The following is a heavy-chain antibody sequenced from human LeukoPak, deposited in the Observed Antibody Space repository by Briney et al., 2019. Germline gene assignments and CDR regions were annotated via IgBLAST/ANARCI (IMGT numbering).Heavy chain of an antibody. V-gene: IGHV3-30*04. CDR3: AREGRSASWYFDS. J-gene: IGHJ4*02. CDR2: ISYDGNNK. Sequence: GGSLRLSCSASGFKFNFYPMHWVRQSAAKGLEWVAVISYDGNNKYYADSVKGRFTISRDNTKSTLYLQVNSLRHEDTAVYYCAREGRSASWYFDSWGQGTLVTVPS. D-gene: IGHD6-13*01. CDR1: GFKFNFYP.